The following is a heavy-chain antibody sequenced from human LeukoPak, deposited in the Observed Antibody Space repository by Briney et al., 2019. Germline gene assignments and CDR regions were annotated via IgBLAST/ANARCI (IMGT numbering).Heavy chain of an antibody. CDR3: ARVLDSGSYSGYYFDY. CDR1: GYTFTSYG. V-gene: IGHV1-18*01. J-gene: IGHJ4*02. D-gene: IGHD1-26*01. CDR2: ISAYNGNT. Sequence: ASVKVSCKASGYTFTSYGISWVRQAPGQGLEWMGWISAYNGNTNYAQKLQGRVTMTTDTPTSTAYMELRSLRSDDTAVYYCARVLDSGSYSGYYFDYWGQGTLVTVSS.